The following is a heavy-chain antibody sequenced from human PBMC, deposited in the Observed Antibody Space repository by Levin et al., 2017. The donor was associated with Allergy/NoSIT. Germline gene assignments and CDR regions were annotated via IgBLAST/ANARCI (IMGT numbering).Heavy chain of an antibody. V-gene: IGHV3-66*01. CDR1: GFTVSSSY. Sequence: PWGSLRLSCAASGFTVSSSYMSWVRQAPGKGLEWVSVIYAGGSTYYADSVKGRFTISRDNSENTLYLQMNSLTAEDTAVYYCARDRGSGSYYAYYWGQGTLVTVSS. CDR3: ARDRGSGSYYAYY. J-gene: IGHJ4*02. D-gene: IGHD3-10*01. CDR2: IYAGGST.